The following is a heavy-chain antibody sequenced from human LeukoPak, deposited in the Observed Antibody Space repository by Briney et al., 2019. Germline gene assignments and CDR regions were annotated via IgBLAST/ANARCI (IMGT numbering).Heavy chain of an antibody. Sequence: PGGSLRLSCAASGLTLSNYWISWVRQAPGKGLEWVAYIAYDSSTTYFGASVKGRFTISRDTSKNTVYLQMNSLRLEDTAVYFCAKDVRGDGHRYFDSWGQGTLVSVSS. CDR2: IAYDSSTT. D-gene: IGHD5-24*01. CDR3: AKDVRGDGHRYFDS. V-gene: IGHV3-30*02. CDR1: GLTLSNYW. J-gene: IGHJ4*02.